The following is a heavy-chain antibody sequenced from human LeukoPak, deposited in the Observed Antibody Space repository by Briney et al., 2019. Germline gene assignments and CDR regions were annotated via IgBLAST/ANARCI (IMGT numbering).Heavy chain of an antibody. J-gene: IGHJ3*02. D-gene: IGHD3-10*01. V-gene: IGHV3-48*04. Sequence: GGSLRLSCAASGFTFSSYSMNWVRQAPGKGLEWVSYISSSSSTIYYADSVKGRFTISRDNAKNSLYLQMNSLRAEDTAVYYCARDGMVRGVIITTDAFDIWGQGTMVTVSS. CDR1: GFTFSSYS. CDR3: ARDGMVRGVIITTDAFDI. CDR2: ISSSSSTI.